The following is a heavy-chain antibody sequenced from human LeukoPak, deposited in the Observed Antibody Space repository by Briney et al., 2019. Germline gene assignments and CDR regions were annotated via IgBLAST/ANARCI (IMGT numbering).Heavy chain of an antibody. D-gene: IGHD3-16*01. Sequence: GGSLRLSCAASEFTLSDYNMNWVRQAPGKGLEWVSYISSSGSTIYYADSVKGRFTISRDNAKNSLYLQMNSLRAEDTAVYYCASAVMGDHDAFDIWGQGTMVTVSS. CDR1: EFTLSDYN. V-gene: IGHV3-11*04. CDR2: ISSSGSTI. J-gene: IGHJ3*02. CDR3: ASAVMGDHDAFDI.